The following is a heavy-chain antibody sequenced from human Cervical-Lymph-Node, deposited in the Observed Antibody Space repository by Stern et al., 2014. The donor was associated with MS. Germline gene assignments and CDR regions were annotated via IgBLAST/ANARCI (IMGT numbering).Heavy chain of an antibody. J-gene: IGHJ4*02. V-gene: IGHV1-18*01. D-gene: IGHD2-8*01. CDR1: GYTFTTHG. Sequence: VQLVESGTEVKKPGASVLVSCKASGYTFTTHGITWVRQAPGQGLQWMGWISADSGNTKYAQKFKDRVTMTRDTTTGTAYMEVRSLRSEDTAVYYCARDKMHAFDYWGQGTQVTVPS. CDR2: ISADSGNT. CDR3: ARDKMHAFDY.